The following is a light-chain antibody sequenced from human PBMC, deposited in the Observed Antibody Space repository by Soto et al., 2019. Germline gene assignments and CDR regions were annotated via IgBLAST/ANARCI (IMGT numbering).Light chain of an antibody. CDR3: QKYNSAPRT. CDR1: QGISNY. V-gene: IGKV1-27*01. Sequence: DIQMNQSPSSLSASLGVRVTITCGASQGISNYLAWYQQKPGKVPKLLIYAASTLQSGVPSRFSGSGSGTDFTLTISSLQPEDVATYYCQKYNSAPRTFGQGTNVDI. CDR2: AAS. J-gene: IGKJ1*01.